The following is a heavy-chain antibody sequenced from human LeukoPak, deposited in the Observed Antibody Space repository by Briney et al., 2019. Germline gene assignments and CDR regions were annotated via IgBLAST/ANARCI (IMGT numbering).Heavy chain of an antibody. CDR1: GRSIRSVY. J-gene: IGHJ5*02. V-gene: IGHV4-4*07. CDR3: ARGFGSGTSPIDL. D-gene: IGHD3-10*01. Sequence: SETLSLTCTVSGRSIRSVYWNWIRQSAGKGLEWIGRIYATDLTNYNPSLKSRVTLSVDMSKNELSLTLKSVTAADTAVYYCARGFGSGTSPIDLWGQGALLTVSS. CDR2: IYATDLT.